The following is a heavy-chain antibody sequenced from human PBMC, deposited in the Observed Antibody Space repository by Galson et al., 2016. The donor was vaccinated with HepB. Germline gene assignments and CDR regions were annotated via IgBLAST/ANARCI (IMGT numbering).Heavy chain of an antibody. Sequence: SVKVSCKASGATFGSYTLSWVRQAPGQGLEWMGGIIPISGTANYAEKFQGRVTINADKSTSTAYMELSGLKSEDTAVYYCARVGCVDCHYNWFDPWGQGTLVTVSS. V-gene: IGHV1-69*06. CDR2: IIPISGTA. CDR3: ARVGCVDCHYNWFDP. CDR1: GATFGSYT. D-gene: IGHD2-21*02. J-gene: IGHJ5*02.